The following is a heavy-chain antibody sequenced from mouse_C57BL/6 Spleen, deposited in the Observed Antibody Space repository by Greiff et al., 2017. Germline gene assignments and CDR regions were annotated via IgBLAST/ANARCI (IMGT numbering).Heavy chain of an antibody. Sequence: QVQLKESGAELVRPGASVKLSCKASGYTFTDYYINWVKQRPGQGLEWIARIYPGSGNTYYNEKFKGKATLTAETSSSTAYMQLSSLTSEDSAVYFCARENGHWYFDVWGTGTTVTVSS. V-gene: IGHV1-76*01. CDR1: GYTFTDYY. CDR3: ARENGHWYFDV. J-gene: IGHJ1*03. CDR2: IYPGSGNT.